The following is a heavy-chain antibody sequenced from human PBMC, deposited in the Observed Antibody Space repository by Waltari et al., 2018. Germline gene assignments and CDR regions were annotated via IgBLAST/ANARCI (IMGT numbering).Heavy chain of an antibody. V-gene: IGHV4-38-2*01. Sequence: QVQLQESGPGLVTPSETLSLTCAVSGYSISSGYYWGWIRQPPGKGLEWIGSIYHSGSTYYNPSLKSRVTISVDTSKNQFSLNLSSVTAADTAVYYCARGPLLSKVDYWGQGTLVTVSS. D-gene: IGHD1-26*01. CDR1: GYSISSGYY. J-gene: IGHJ4*02. CDR2: IYHSGST. CDR3: ARGPLLSKVDY.